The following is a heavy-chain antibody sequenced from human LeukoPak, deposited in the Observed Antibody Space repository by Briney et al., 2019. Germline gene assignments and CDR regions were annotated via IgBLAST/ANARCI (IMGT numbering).Heavy chain of an antibody. CDR3: ARLEFGSGPFYGMDV. V-gene: IGHV1-3*01. CDR1: GYTFTSYA. J-gene: IGHJ6*04. D-gene: IGHD3-10*01. Sequence: APVKVSCKASGYTFTSYAMHWVRQAPGQRLEWMGWINAGNGNTKYSQKFQGRVTITRDTSASTAYMELSSLRSEDTAVYYCARLEFGSGPFYGMDVWGKGTTVTVSS. CDR2: INAGNGNT.